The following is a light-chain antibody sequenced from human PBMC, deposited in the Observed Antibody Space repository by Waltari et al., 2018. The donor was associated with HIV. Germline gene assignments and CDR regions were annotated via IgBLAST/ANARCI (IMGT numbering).Light chain of an antibody. V-gene: IGLV2-11*01. J-gene: IGLJ1*01. Sequence: QSALTQPPSVSGSPGPSVTLSCTGTRRDVGDYISVSWSHQHPGKAPKLIIFDVSHRPSGVPDRFSGSKSGSTASLTISGLQTEDEADYFCCAYAAAHISYVFGSGTKVAVL. CDR1: RRDVGDYIS. CDR2: DVS. CDR3: CAYAAAHISYV.